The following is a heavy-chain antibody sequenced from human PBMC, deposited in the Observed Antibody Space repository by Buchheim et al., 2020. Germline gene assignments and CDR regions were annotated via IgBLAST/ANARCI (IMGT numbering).Heavy chain of an antibody. J-gene: IGHJ4*02. CDR1: GGSISGYY. V-gene: IGHV4-59*01. CDR2: IYYSGST. CDR3: ATETLVGPTHFDY. D-gene: IGHD1-26*01. Sequence: QVQLQESGPGLVKPSQTLSLTCTVSGGSISGYYWSWVRQPPGKGLEWIGYIYYSGSTNYNPSLKGRVTISVDTSKNQFSLKLSSVTAADTAVYYCATETLVGPTHFDYWGQGTL.